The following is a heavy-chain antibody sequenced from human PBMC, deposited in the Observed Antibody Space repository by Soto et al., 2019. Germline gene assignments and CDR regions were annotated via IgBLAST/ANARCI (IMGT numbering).Heavy chain of an antibody. CDR3: AREGFRATVTEYYYYGMDV. CDR1: GYTFTSYG. J-gene: IGHJ6*02. D-gene: IGHD4-17*01. CDR2: ISAYNGNT. Sequence: GASVKVSCKASGYTFTSYGISWVRQAPGQGLEWMGWISAYNGNTNYAQKLQGRVTMTTDTSTSTAYMELRSLRSDDTAVYYCAREGFRATVTEYYYYGMDVWGQGTTVTVSS. V-gene: IGHV1-18*01.